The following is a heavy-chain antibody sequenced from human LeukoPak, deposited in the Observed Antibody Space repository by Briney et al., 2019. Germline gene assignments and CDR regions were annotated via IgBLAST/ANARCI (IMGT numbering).Heavy chain of an antibody. CDR3: ARVAGYSSSVDAWFDP. Sequence: NPGGSLRLSCAASGFTFSSYSMNWVRQAPGKGLEWVSSISSSSNYIYYADSVKGRFTISRDNAKNTLYLQMNSLRAEDAAVYYCARVAGYSSSVDAWFDPWGQGTLVTVSS. CDR1: GFTFSSYS. J-gene: IGHJ5*02. CDR2: ISSSSNYI. V-gene: IGHV3-21*01. D-gene: IGHD6-13*01.